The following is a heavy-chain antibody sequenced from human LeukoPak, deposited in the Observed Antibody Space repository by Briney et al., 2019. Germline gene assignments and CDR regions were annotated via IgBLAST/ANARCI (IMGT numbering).Heavy chain of an antibody. Sequence: SVTVSCKASGGTFSSYAISWVRQAPGQGLEWMGRIIPILGIANYAQKFQGRVTITADKSTNTAYMELSSLRSEDTAVYYCARVRNDYYDSSGYYSPWGQGTLVTVSS. D-gene: IGHD3-22*01. V-gene: IGHV1-69*04. CDR2: IIPILGIA. CDR3: ARVRNDYYDSSGYYSP. J-gene: IGHJ5*02. CDR1: GGTFSSYA.